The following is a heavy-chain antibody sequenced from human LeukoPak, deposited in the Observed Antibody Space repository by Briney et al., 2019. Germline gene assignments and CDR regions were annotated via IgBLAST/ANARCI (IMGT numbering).Heavy chain of an antibody. D-gene: IGHD2-2*01. Sequence: PSETLSLTCTVSGASMTGYYWTWIRQPPGKGLEWIGYIYYSGSTSYNPSLKSRVTISLDTSKNQLSLKMTSVTAADTAVYYCARYQLPDYWGPGTLVTVSS. CDR3: ARYQLPDY. CDR2: IYYSGST. V-gene: IGHV4-59*01. J-gene: IGHJ4*02. CDR1: GASMTGYY.